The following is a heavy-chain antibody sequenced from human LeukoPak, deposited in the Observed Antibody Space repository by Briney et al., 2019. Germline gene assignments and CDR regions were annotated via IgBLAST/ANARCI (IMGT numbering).Heavy chain of an antibody. CDR2: ISGSGGST. J-gene: IGHJ4*02. Sequence: GGSLRLSCAASGFTFNDYAMSWVRQAPGKGLEWVSGISGSGGSTYYADSVKGRFTISRDNSRNTLYLQMNSLRAEDTAVYYCATRDFYDSSGFYYYYFDYWGQGTLVTVSS. CDR3: ATRDFYDSSGFYYYYFDY. CDR1: GFTFNDYA. V-gene: IGHV3-23*01. D-gene: IGHD3-22*01.